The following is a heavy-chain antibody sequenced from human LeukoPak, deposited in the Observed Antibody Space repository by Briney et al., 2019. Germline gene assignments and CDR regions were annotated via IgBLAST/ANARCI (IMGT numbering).Heavy chain of an antibody. Sequence: PGGSLRLSCVASGFTFDNYAMNWVRQAPGKGLEWVSAIVGTGENTYYADSVKGRFTVSRDNSKSTVYLQLNNLRGEDTAIYYCAKERYSIVQRMRIVEVFDFWGQGTLVTVSS. CDR3: AKERYSIVQRMRIVEVFDF. V-gene: IGHV3-23*01. CDR1: GFTFDNYA. D-gene: IGHD2-15*01. J-gene: IGHJ4*02. CDR2: IVGTGENT.